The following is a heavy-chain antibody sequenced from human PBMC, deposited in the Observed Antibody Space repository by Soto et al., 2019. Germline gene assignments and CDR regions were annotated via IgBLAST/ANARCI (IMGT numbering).Heavy chain of an antibody. CDR1: GASISSSNW. Sequence: QVQLQESGPGLVKPSGTLSLTCAVSGASISSSNWWSWVRQPPGKGLEWIGEIYHSGSTNYNPSRTSRVTISVDKSTNQFSLKLSSVTAADTAVYYCARVSSSVMGRGVIINWGQGTLVTVSS. CDR3: ARVSSSVMGRGVIIN. D-gene: IGHD3-10*01. CDR2: IYHSGST. V-gene: IGHV4-4*02. J-gene: IGHJ4*02.